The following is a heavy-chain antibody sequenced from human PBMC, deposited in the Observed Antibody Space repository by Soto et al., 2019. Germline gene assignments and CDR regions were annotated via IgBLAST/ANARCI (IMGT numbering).Heavy chain of an antibody. D-gene: IGHD1-20*01. J-gene: IGHJ5*02. CDR2: IGGTGVDT. CDR1: GFSFSTYL. Sequence: VQLLESGGGLVQPGGSLRLSCTASGFSFSTYLISWVRQSPGKGLEWVSGIGGTGVDTYYIASVRGRLTTSRDNSQNTLYLQLTSLTPEHTATYLCVTEEGNHNNNMRWVDHWGQGTPVIVSS. CDR3: VTEEGNHNNNMRWVDH. V-gene: IGHV3-23*01.